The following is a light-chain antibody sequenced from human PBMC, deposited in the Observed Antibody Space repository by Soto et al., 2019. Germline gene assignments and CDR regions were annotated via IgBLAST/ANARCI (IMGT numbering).Light chain of an antibody. CDR2: DAS. CDR1: QSITTS. J-gene: IGKJ1*01. Sequence: DIQMTQSPSALSASVGDRVTITCRASQSITTSLAWYQQTPGKAPKVLIYDASILETGVPSRFSGSAYGTEFTITITSLQPEDFATYYCQQYYGLVTFGQGT. V-gene: IGKV1-5*01. CDR3: QQYYGLVT.